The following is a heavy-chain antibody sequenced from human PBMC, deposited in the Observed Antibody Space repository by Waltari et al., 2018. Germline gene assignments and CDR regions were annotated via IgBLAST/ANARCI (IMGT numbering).Heavy chain of an antibody. CDR2: IKQDGSER. J-gene: IGHJ4*02. CDR3: SVSLNY. V-gene: IGHV3-7*01. CDR1: GFTFSSSW. Sequence: DVHLVESGGGLVQPGESLRLSRAASGFTFSSSWMDWVRQAPGKGLEWVANIKQDGSERHYVDSVKGRFTISRDNAQNLLFLQMNSLRAGDTAVYYCSVSLNYWGQGTLVTVSS.